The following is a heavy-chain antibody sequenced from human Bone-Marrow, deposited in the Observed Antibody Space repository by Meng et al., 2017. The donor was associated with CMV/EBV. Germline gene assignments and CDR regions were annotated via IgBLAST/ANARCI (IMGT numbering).Heavy chain of an antibody. D-gene: IGHD1-1*01. J-gene: IGHJ4*02. V-gene: IGHV6-1*01. Sequence: TLSLTCAVSGDSVSSNSASWNWFRQSPSRGLEWLGRTYYDSKWYYDYAVSVESRIVINPDTSQNQISLYLNSVTSEDTAVYYCARRRYNSYQGFFDYWGQGTRVTGSS. CDR2: TYYDSKWYY. CDR1: GDSVSSNSAS. CDR3: ARRRYNSYQGFFDY.